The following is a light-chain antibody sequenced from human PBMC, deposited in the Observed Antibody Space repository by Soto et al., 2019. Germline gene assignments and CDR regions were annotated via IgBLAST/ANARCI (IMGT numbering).Light chain of an antibody. Sequence: DIQMTQSPSTLSASVGDRVTNTCRASQIISGRLASYQQDPGKAPKHLTYDASCWACAVPSRVTGSGSGSEFSLTISSLLPEDFATYYGHQYRTYCPKTFGQGTKVDI. CDR1: QIISGR. J-gene: IGKJ1*01. CDR2: DAS. V-gene: IGKV1-5*01. CDR3: HQYRTYCPKT.